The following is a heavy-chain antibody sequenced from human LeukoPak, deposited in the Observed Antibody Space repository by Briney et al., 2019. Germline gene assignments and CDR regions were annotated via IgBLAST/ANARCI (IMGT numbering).Heavy chain of an antibody. CDR3: ARVAGAIFGVVPRFDP. D-gene: IGHD3-3*01. V-gene: IGHV4-59*11. J-gene: IGHJ5*02. Sequence: PSETLSLTCTVSGGSISSHYWSWIRQPPGKGLEWIGYIYYSGSTNYNPSLKSRVTISVDTSKNQFSLKLSSATAADTAVYYCARVAGAIFGVVPRFDPWGQGTLVTVSS. CDR1: GGSISSHY. CDR2: IYYSGST.